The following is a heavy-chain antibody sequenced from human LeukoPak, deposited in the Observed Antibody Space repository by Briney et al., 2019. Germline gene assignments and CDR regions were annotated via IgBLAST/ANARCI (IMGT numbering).Heavy chain of an antibody. V-gene: IGHV1-69*05. CDR1: GGTFSSYA. Sequence: SVKVSCKASGGTFSSYAISWVRQAPGQGLEWMGGIIPIFGTANYAQKFQGRVTITTDESTSTAYMELSSLRSEDTAVYYCAKNWNYETYYYYYMDVWGKGTTVTVSS. CDR2: IIPIFGTA. D-gene: IGHD1-7*01. J-gene: IGHJ6*03. CDR3: AKNWNYETYYYYYMDV.